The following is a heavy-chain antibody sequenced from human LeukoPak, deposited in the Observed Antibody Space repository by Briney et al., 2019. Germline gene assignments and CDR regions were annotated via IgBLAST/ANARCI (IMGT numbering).Heavy chain of an antibody. CDR1: GGSISSYY. CDR2: IYTSGST. J-gene: IGHJ4*02. V-gene: IGHV4-4*07. D-gene: IGHD1-26*01. Sequence: SETLSLTCTVSGGSISSYYGSWIRQPAGKGLEWIGRIYTSGSTNYNPSLKSRVTISVDTSKNQFSLKLSSVTAAGTAVYYCVEGATGPPDYWGQGTLVTVSS. CDR3: VEGATGPPDY.